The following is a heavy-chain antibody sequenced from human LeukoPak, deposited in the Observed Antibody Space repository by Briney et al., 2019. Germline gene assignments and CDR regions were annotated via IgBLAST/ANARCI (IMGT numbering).Heavy chain of an antibody. D-gene: IGHD4-17*01. V-gene: IGHV3-30-3*01. CDR3: GRDYGDYDGMDV. J-gene: IGHJ6*02. Sequence: GGSLRLSCAASGFTFSSYAMHWVRQAPGKGLEWVAVISYDGSNKYYADSVKGRFTISRDNSKNTLYLQMNSLRAEDTAVYYCGRDYGDYDGMDVWGQGTTVTVSS. CDR2: ISYDGSNK. CDR1: GFTFSSYA.